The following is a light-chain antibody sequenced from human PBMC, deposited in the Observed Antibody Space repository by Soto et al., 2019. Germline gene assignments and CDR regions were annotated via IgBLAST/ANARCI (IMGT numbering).Light chain of an antibody. Sequence: QSVRTQPASLSGSPGQSITISCTGTSSDVGGYNYVSWYQQHPGKAPKLMIYDVSNRPSGVSNRFSGSKSGNTASLTISGLQAEDEADYYCSSYTSSSTLGYVFGTGTKVTVL. CDR3: SSYTSSSTLGYV. V-gene: IGLV2-14*01. J-gene: IGLJ1*01. CDR1: SSDVGGYNY. CDR2: DVS.